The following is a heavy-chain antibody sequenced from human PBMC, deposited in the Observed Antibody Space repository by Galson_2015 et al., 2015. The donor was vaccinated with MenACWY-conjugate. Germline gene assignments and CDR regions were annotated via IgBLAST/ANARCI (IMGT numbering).Heavy chain of an antibody. CDR2: IYYTENK. CDR1: GGSISSSSHY. V-gene: IGHV4-39*07. J-gene: IGHJ3*02. Sequence: ETLSLTCTVSGGSISSSSHYWGWIRQPPGKGLEWIGSIYYTENKYYNPSLVSRVAFSLDTSKNQVSLRLKSMTAGDTAVYYCARRSIGDAFDIWGQGTLVTVSS. CDR3: ARRSIGDAFDI.